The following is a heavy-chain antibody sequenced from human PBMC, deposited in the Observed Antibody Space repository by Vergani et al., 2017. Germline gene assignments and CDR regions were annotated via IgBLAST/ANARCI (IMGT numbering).Heavy chain of an antibody. J-gene: IGHJ4*02. CDR2: INHSGST. CDR3: ARGPFCSSSGFDY. Sequence: QVQLQQWGAGLLKPSETLSLTCAVYGGSFSGYYWSWIRQPPGKGLEWIGEINHSGSTNYNPSLKSRVTISVDTSKNQSSLKLSSVTAADTAVYYCARGPFCSSSGFDYWGQGTLVTVSS. CDR1: GGSFSGYY. D-gene: IGHD6-6*01. V-gene: IGHV4-34*01.